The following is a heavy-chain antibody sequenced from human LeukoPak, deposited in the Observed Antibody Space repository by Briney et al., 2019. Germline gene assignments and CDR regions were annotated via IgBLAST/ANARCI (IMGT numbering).Heavy chain of an antibody. V-gene: IGHV3-7*01. J-gene: IGHJ5*02. CDR3: ARDSRGLETKYNWFDP. CDR1: GFTFSTYY. Sequence: GGSLRLSCAASGFTFSTYYVSWVRQAAGKGLEWVANIKQDGSEKNYVDSVKGRFTISRDNAKNSLYLQMDSLRAEDTAVYYCARDSRGLETKYNWFDPWGQGTLVTVSS. CDR2: IKQDGSEK.